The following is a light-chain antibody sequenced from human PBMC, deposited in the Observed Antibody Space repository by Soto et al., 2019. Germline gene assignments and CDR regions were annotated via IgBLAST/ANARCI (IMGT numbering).Light chain of an antibody. CDR2: DVS. V-gene: IGLV2-14*01. J-gene: IGLJ1*01. Sequence: QSVLTQPASVSGSPGQSITISCTGTSSDVGGYDYVSWYQQHPGKAPKLIIYDVSHRPSGVSNRFSGAKSGNTASLTISGLQAEDEADYYCSSYTSSGTYVFGTGTQLTVL. CDR1: SSDVGGYDY. CDR3: SSYTSSGTYV.